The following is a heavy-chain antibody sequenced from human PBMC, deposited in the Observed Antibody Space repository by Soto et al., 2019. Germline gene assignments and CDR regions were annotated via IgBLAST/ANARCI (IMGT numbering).Heavy chain of an antibody. CDR1: GGSFSGYY. V-gene: IGHV4-34*01. Sequence: PSETLSLTCAVYGGSFSGYYWSWIRQPPGKGLEWIGEINHSGSTNYNPSLKSRVTISVDTSKNRFSLKLSSVTAADTAVYYCARGKDIVVVVGNWFDPWGQGTLVTVS. D-gene: IGHD2-2*01. J-gene: IGHJ5*02. CDR3: ARGKDIVVVVGNWFDP. CDR2: INHSGST.